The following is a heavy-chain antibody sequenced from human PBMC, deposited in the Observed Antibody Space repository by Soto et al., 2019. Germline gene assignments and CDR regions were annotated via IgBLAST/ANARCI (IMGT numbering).Heavy chain of an antibody. J-gene: IGHJ4*02. D-gene: IGHD6-13*01. Sequence: GGSLRLSCAASGFTFSSYAMSWVRQAPGKGLEWVSAISGSGGSTYYADSVKGRFTISRDNSKNTLYLQMNSLRAEDTAVYYCAKGSSSWYYGDYFDYWGQGTLVTVSS. CDR2: ISGSGGST. V-gene: IGHV3-23*01. CDR3: AKGSSSWYYGDYFDY. CDR1: GFTFSSYA.